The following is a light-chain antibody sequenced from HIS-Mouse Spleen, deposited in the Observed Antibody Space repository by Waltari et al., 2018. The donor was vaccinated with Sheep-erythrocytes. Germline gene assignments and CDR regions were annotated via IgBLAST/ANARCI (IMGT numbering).Light chain of an antibody. Sequence: SYELTQPPSVSVSPGQTARITCSGDALPKKYAYWYKQKSGQAPVRVIYEDSKRPSGIPERFSGSSSGTMATLTISGAQVEDDADYYCYSTDSSGNHWVFGGGTKLTVL. CDR1: ALPKKY. V-gene: IGLV3-10*01. CDR3: YSTDSSGNHWV. J-gene: IGLJ3*02. CDR2: EDS.